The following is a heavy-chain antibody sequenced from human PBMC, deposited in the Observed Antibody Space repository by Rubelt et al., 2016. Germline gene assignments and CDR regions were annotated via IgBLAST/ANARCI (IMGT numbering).Heavy chain of an antibody. CDR3: ARAPDTAMGTAFFDY. CDR2: INPNSGGT. D-gene: IGHD5-18*01. V-gene: IGHV1-2*02. J-gene: IGHJ4*02. CDR1: GYTFTGYY. Sequence: QVQLVQSGAEVKKPGASVKVSCKASGYTFTGYYMHWVRQAPGQGLEWMGWINPNSGGTNYAQKFQGRVTMTRDTSISTAYMELSSLRSEDTAVYYCARAPDTAMGTAFFDYWGQRTLVTVSS.